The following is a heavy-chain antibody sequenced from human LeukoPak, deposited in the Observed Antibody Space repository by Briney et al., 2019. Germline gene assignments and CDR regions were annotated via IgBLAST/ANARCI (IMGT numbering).Heavy chain of an antibody. V-gene: IGHV3-48*03. CDR3: ARGPYSSNWYVDY. J-gene: IGHJ4*02. D-gene: IGHD6-13*01. Sequence: GGSLRLSCAASGFTLSSYEMNWVRLAPGKGLEWISYISRTGISIYYADSVKGRFTISRDSAKNSLYLQMNSLRAEDTAVYYCARGPYSSNWYVDYWGQGTLVTVAA. CDR2: ISRTGISI. CDR1: GFTLSSYE.